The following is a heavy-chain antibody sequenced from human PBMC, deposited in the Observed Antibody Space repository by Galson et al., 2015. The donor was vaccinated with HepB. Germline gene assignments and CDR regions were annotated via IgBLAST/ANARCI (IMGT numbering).Heavy chain of an antibody. Sequence: CAISGDSVSSNSAAWNWIRQSPSRGLEWLGRTYYRSKWYNDYAVSVKSRITINPDTSKNQFSLQLNSVTPEDTAVYYCARDRKSGWYEVHYYYYGMDVWGQGTTVTVSS. CDR2: TYYRSKWYN. D-gene: IGHD6-19*01. V-gene: IGHV6-1*01. J-gene: IGHJ6*02. CDR1: GDSVSSNSAA. CDR3: ARDRKSGWYEVHYYYYGMDV.